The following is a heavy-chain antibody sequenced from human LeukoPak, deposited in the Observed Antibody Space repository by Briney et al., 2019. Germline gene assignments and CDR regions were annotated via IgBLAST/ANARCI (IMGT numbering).Heavy chain of an antibody. CDR2: ISPSGDIT. D-gene: IGHD6-19*01. Sequence: GGTLRLSCAASGFTFSNHGMNWVRQAPGKGLEWVSGISPSGDITYYADSVKGRFTISRDNSKNTLYLQMNSLRAEDTGVYYCAKDLSSGSRRAYWGQGTLVTVSS. V-gene: IGHV3-23*01. CDR3: AKDLSSGSRRAY. CDR1: GFTFSNHG. J-gene: IGHJ4*02.